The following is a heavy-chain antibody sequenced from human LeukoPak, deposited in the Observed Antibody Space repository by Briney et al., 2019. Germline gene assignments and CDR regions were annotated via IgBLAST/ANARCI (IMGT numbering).Heavy chain of an antibody. Sequence: GGSLRLSCAASGFTFSNSWRHWGRQVPGKGLLWVSHISPDGSYTDHADSVKGRFIISRDNAKNTMSLQMNSLRAQDTAVYYCVRDLSFSPASWGQGTLVSVSS. J-gene: IGHJ5*02. CDR3: VRDLSFSPAS. V-gene: IGHV3-74*01. CDR1: GFTFSNSW. CDR2: ISPDGSYT.